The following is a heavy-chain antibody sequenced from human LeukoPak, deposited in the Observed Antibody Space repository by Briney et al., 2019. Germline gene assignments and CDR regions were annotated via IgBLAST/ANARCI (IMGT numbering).Heavy chain of an antibody. CDR3: ARDRGSSWYLVDY. D-gene: IGHD6-13*01. J-gene: IGHJ4*02. Sequence: PGGSLRLSCAASGFAFSTFWMSWVRQAPGKGLEWVSGINWNGGSTGYADSVKGRFTISRDNAKNSLYLQMNSLRAEDTALYYCARDRGSSWYLVDYWGQGTLVTVSS. CDR1: GFAFSTFW. CDR2: INWNGGST. V-gene: IGHV3-20*04.